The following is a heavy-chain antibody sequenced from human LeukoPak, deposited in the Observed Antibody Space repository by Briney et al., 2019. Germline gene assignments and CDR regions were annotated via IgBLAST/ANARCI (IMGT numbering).Heavy chain of an antibody. J-gene: IGHJ2*01. CDR1: GGSISSSSYY. CDR3: ARYDSSSWPQCWYFDL. Sequence: SETLSLTCTVSGGSISSSSYYWGWIRQPPGKGLEWIGNIYYSGSTYYNPSLKSRVTIFVDMSKNQFSLKLTSVTAADTAVDYCARYDSSSWPQCWYFDLWGRGTLVTVSS. CDR2: IYYSGST. D-gene: IGHD6-13*01. V-gene: IGHV4-39*01.